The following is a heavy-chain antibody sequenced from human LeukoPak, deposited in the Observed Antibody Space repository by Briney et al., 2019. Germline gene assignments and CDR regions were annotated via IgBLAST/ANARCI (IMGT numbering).Heavy chain of an antibody. CDR1: GFTFRSYT. CDR2: ISSSSSYI. V-gene: IGHV3-21*01. CDR3: AREGPSEAFDI. Sequence: GGSLRLSCAVSGFTFRSYTMNWVRQAPGKGLEWVSSISSSSSYIYYADSVKGRFTISRDNAKNSLYLQMNSLRAEDTAVYYCAREGPSEAFDIWGQGTMVTVSS. J-gene: IGHJ3*02.